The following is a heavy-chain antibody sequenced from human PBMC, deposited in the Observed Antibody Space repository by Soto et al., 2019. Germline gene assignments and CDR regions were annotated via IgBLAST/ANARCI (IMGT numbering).Heavy chain of an antibody. Sequence: GSLRLSCAASGFTLSSYAMHWVRQAPGKGLEWVAVISYDGSNKYYADSVKGRFTISRDNSKNTLYLQMNSLRAEDTAVYYCARDDGGYDPYYYGMDVWGQGTTVTVSS. V-gene: IGHV3-30-3*01. CDR1: GFTLSSYA. D-gene: IGHD5-12*01. CDR3: ARDDGGYDPYYYGMDV. J-gene: IGHJ6*02. CDR2: ISYDGSNK.